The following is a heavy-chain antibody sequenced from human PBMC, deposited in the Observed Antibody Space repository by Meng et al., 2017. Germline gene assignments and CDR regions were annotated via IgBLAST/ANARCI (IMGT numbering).Heavy chain of an antibody. D-gene: IGHD2-21*01. CDR1: GFMSEIHA. V-gene: IGHV3-9*02. J-gene: IGHJ3*01. CDR3: TRDIYAGGADV. CDR2: IFLSSDTV. Sequence: SLKVSCVASGFMSEIHAMHWVRQAPGKGLEWVSGIFLSSDTVDYAGSVKGRFTTSRDRAQNSLFLQMNSLRPDDTALYYCTRDIYAGGADVWGQGTMVTVSS.